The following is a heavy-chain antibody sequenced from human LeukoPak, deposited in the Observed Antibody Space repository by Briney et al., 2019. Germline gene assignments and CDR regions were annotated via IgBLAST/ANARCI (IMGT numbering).Heavy chain of an antibody. CDR1: GYSFTSYW. Sequence: GESLKISCQGFGYSFTSYWIGWVRQMPGKGMEWMGVIYPGDSRIRYNPSFQGQVTISVDKSISTAYLQWVSLRASDTAMYYCARRDPYYFDYWGQGTLVTVSS. CDR3: ARRDPYYFDY. CDR2: IYPGDSRI. J-gene: IGHJ4*02. V-gene: IGHV5-51*01. D-gene: IGHD2-21*02.